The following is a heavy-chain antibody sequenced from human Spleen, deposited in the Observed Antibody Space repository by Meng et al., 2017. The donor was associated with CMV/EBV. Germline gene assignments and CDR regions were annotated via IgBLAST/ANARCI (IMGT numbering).Heavy chain of an antibody. Sequence: SETLSLTCAVSGYSISSGYYWGWIRQPSGKGLEWIGSIYHSGSTYYNSSLKSRITISVDTSENQFSLKLNSVTAADTAVYYCASAAYNWFDSWGQGALVTVSS. CDR2: IYHSGST. CDR3: ASAAYNWFDS. CDR1: GYSISSGYY. J-gene: IGHJ5*01. V-gene: IGHV4-38-2*01.